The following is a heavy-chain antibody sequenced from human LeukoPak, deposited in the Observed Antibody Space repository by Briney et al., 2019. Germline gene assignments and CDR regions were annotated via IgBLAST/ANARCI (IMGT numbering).Heavy chain of an antibody. CDR1: GFTFSEYY. D-gene: IGHD3-16*02. Sequence: GSLRLSCAASGFTFSEYYMTWIRQAPGRGLEWVSYISSRGSTIYYADSVKGRFTISRDNAKNSLHLQMNSLRAEDMAVYYCARETYDYVWGSYRYFLGYFGYWGQGTLVTVSS. J-gene: IGHJ4*02. CDR3: ARETYDYVWGSYRYFLGYFGY. V-gene: IGHV3-11*01. CDR2: ISSRGSTI.